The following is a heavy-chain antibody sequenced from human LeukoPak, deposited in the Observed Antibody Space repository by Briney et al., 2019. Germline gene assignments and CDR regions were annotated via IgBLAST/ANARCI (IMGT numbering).Heavy chain of an antibody. CDR3: ARDYGDYQTFDY. V-gene: IGHV1-18*01. J-gene: IGHJ4*02. D-gene: IGHD4-17*01. CDR1: GYTFSFYA. CDR2: INGYNGDT. Sequence: ASVKVSFKASGYTFSFYAITWVRQAPGQGLEWMGWINGYNGDTNYAKKFQGRVTMTTDTSTTTAYMELRSLRPDDTAVYYCARDYGDYQTFDYWGQGTLVTVSS.